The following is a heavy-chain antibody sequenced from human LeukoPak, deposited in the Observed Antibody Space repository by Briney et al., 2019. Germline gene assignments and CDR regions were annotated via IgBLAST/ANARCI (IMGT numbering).Heavy chain of an antibody. V-gene: IGHV4-34*01. J-gene: IGHJ4*02. CDR3: ARGGYFDY. CDR2: INHSGST. Sequence: SETLSLTCAVYGGSFSGYYWSWIRQPPGKGLEWIGEINHSGSTNYNPSLKSRVTISVDTSKNQFSLKLSSVTAADTAVYHCARGGYFDYWGRGTLVTVSS. CDR1: GGSFSGYY.